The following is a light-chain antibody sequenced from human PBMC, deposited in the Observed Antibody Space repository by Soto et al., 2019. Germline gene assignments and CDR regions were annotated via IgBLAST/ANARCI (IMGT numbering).Light chain of an antibody. CDR1: QNIADY. V-gene: IGKV1-39*01. Sequence: DIQMTQSPSSLSASAGDTVTITCRASQNIADYQSWYQQTPGKAPKLLISSSSILHDGVSSRFSGDGSGTAFTLTITGLQPEDFATYYCLQTFNTHITFGGGTTVEVK. J-gene: IGKJ4*01. CDR2: SSS. CDR3: LQTFNTHIT.